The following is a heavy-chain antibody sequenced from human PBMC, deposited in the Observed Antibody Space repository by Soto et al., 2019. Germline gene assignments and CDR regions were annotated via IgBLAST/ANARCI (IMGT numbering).Heavy chain of an antibody. J-gene: IGHJ6*02. D-gene: IGHD3-22*01. CDR1: GFTFSSYA. CDR3: ARDRRNYYDSSGAPGGMDV. V-gene: IGHV3-30-3*01. Sequence: GGSLRLSCAASGFTFSSYAMHWVRQAPGKGLEWVAVISYDGSNKYYADSVKGRFTISRDNSKNTLHLQMNSLRAEDTAVYYCARDRRNYYDSSGAPGGMDVWGQGTTVTVSS. CDR2: ISYDGSNK.